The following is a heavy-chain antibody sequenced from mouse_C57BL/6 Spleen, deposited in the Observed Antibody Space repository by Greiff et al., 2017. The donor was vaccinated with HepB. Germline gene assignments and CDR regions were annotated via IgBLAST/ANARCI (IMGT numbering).Heavy chain of an antibody. D-gene: IGHD2-2*01. CDR2: IHPNSGST. CDR1: GYTFTSYW. J-gene: IGHJ3*01. CDR3: ARGYGYDGFAH. Sequence: VQLQQPGAELVKPGASVKLSCKASGYTFTSYWMHWVKQRPGQGLEWIGMIHPNSGSTHYKEKLQSKATLTVDKSSSTAYMQLSSLTSEDSAVYYCARGYGYDGFAHWGQGTLVTVSA. V-gene: IGHV1-64*01.